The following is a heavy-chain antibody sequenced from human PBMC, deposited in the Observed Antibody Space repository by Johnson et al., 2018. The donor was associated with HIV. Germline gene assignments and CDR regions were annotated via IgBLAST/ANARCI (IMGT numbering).Heavy chain of an antibody. CDR2: INWNGGST. CDR1: GFTFDDYG. Sequence: VLLVESGGGVVRPGGSLRLSCAASGFTFDDYGMSWVRQAPGKGLEWVYGINWNGGSTGYADSVKGRFTISRDNDKNSLYLQMNSLRAEDTALYYCARGRIAARPHAFDIWGQGTMVTVSS. CDR3: ARGRIAARPHAFDI. D-gene: IGHD6-6*01. V-gene: IGHV3-20*04. J-gene: IGHJ3*02.